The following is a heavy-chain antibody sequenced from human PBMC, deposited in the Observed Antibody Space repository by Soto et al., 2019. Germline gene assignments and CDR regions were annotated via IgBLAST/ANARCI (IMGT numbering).Heavy chain of an antibody. V-gene: IGHV5-51*01. CDR2: IYPGDSDT. CDR3: ARGPYSSSAGPFDY. D-gene: IGHD6-6*01. Sequence: PGESLKISCKGSGYSFTSYWIGWVRQMPGKGLEWMGIIYPGDSDTRYSPSFQGQVTMSADKPISTAYLQWSSLKASDTAMYYCARGPYSSSAGPFDYWGKGTRVIVSS. J-gene: IGHJ4*02. CDR1: GYSFTSYW.